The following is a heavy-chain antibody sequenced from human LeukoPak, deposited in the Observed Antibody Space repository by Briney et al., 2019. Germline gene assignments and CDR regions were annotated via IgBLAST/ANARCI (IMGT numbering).Heavy chain of an antibody. CDR3: ARGVSGYSYGLIHYFDY. V-gene: IGHV3-64*01. CDR2: ISSNGGST. J-gene: IGHJ4*02. CDR1: GFTFSSYA. D-gene: IGHD5-18*01. Sequence: GGSLRLSCAASGFTFSSYAMHWVRQAPGKGLEYVSAISSNGGSTYYANSVKGRFTISRDNSKNTLYLQMGSLRAEDMAVYYCARGVSGYSYGLIHYFDYWGQGTLVTVSS.